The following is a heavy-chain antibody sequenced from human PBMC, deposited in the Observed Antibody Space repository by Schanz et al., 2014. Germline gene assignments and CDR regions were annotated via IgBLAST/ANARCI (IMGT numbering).Heavy chain of an antibody. V-gene: IGHV3-74*01. D-gene: IGHD3-3*01. Sequence: EVQLVESGGGFVQPGGSLRLSCAASGFTFSSYWMHWVRQAPGKGLVSVSRINSDGNSANYADSVRGRFTISRDNAKNTLYLQMNSLRPEDTAVYYCARSAEITSFGVLGDWGQGTLVTVSS. CDR3: ARSAEITSFGVLGD. CDR1: GFTFSSYW. CDR2: INSDGNSA. J-gene: IGHJ4*02.